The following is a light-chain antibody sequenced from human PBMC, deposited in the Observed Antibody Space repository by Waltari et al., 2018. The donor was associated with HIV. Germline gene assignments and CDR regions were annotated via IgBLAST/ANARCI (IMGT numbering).Light chain of an antibody. CDR2: GNG. CDR3: QSYDSSLSAHVV. CDR1: SSNIGAGYN. V-gene: IGLV1-40*01. J-gene: IGLJ2*01. Sequence: QSVLTQPPSVSGAPGQRVTISCTGSSSNIGAGYNVHWYQQLPGTAPKLPISGNGNRPSGVPDRFSGSKSGTSASLAITGLQAEDEADYYCQSYDSSLSAHVVFGGGTKLTVL.